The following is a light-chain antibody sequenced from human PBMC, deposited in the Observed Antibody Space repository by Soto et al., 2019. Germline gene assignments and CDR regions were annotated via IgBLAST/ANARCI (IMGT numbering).Light chain of an antibody. Sequence: EIVLTQSPDTLSLSPGERATLSCRASQSIGSSLSWYQQKPGQAPRILMYGSYHRATATPARFSGSGSGTDFILTISRREPEDFVVYYCQQRTNRPYTFGQGTRLDIK. CDR3: QQRTNRPYT. CDR1: QSIGSS. CDR2: GSY. J-gene: IGKJ5*01. V-gene: IGKV3-11*01.